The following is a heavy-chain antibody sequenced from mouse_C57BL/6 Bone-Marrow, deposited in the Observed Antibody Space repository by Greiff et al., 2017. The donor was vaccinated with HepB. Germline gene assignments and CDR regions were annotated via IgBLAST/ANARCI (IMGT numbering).Heavy chain of an antibody. CDR2: IDPSDSYT. Sequence: QVQLQQPGAELVKPGASVKLSCKASGYTFTSYWMQWVKQRPGQGLEWIGEIDPSDSYTNYNQKFKGKATLTVDTSSSTAYMQLSSLTSEDSAVYYCARSETVVATFDYWGQGTTLTVSS. CDR1: GYTFTSYW. CDR3: ARSETVVATFDY. V-gene: IGHV1-50*01. D-gene: IGHD1-1*01. J-gene: IGHJ2*01.